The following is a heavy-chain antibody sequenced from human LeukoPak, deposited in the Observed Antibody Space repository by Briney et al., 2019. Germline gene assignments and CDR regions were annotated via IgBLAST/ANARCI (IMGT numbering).Heavy chain of an antibody. D-gene: IGHD5-24*01. Sequence: PGGSLRLSCAASGFTFSSYSMNWVRQAPGKRLEWVSYISSSSSTIYYADSVKGRFTISRDNAKNSLYLQMNSLRVEDTAVYYCAKEGRSLQTYWGQGTLVTVSS. J-gene: IGHJ4*02. CDR2: ISSSSSTI. V-gene: IGHV3-48*04. CDR3: AKEGRSLQTY. CDR1: GFTFSSYS.